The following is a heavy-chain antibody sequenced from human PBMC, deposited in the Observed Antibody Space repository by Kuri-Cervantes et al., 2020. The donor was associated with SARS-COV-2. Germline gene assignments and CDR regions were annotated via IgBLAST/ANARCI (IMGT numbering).Heavy chain of an antibody. Sequence: GESLKISCTASGFTFSSHCMSWVRQAPGKGLEWVANIKEDGSEKHYVDSVKGRFTISRDNAKNSLYLQMNSLRAEDTAVFYCAPRRGKEYSSSLGPWNFNLWGRGTLVTVSS. J-gene: IGHJ2*01. D-gene: IGHD6-6*01. CDR3: APRRGKEYSSSLGPWNFNL. CDR1: GFTFSSHC. CDR2: IKEDGSEK. V-gene: IGHV3-7*01.